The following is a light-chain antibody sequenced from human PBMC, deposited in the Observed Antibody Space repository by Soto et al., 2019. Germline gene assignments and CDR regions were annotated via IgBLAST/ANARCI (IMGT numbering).Light chain of an antibody. J-gene: IGLJ1*01. CDR3: KSYAGSNTDV. V-gene: IGLV2-8*01. CDR1: KSDIGVYDF. Sequence: LTQPPSASGSPGQSVTISCTGTKSDIGVYDFVSWYQHHPGKAPRLIIYEVVQRPSRVPDRFSGSKSGNTASLTVSGLQAADEADYFCKSYAGSNTDVFGSGTKVTVL. CDR2: EVV.